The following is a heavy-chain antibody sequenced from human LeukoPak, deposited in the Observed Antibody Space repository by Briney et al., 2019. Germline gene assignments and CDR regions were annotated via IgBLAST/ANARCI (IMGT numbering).Heavy chain of an antibody. Sequence: TSETLSLTCTVSGGSISSSSYYWGWIRQPPGKGLECIGEIYHSGSTNYNPSLKSRVTISVDTSKNQFSLKLSSVTAADTAVYYCARARGGWLHPYYYMDVWGKGTTVTVSS. CDR1: GGSISSSSYY. CDR2: IYHSGST. J-gene: IGHJ6*03. D-gene: IGHD5-12*01. CDR3: ARARGGWLHPYYYMDV. V-gene: IGHV4-39*07.